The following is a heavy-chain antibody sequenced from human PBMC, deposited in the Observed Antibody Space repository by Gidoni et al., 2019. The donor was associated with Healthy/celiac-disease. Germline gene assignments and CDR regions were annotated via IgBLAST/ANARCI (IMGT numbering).Heavy chain of an antibody. CDR3: ARGMDTAIFDY. V-gene: IGHV3-33*01. CDR1: GFTFSSYC. Sequence: QVQLVESGGGVVQPGRSLRLSCAASGFTFSSYCMHWVRQAPGKGLEWVAVIWYDGSNKYYADSVKGRFTISRDNSKNTLYLQMNSLRAEDTAVYYCARGMDTAIFDYWGQGTLVTVSS. CDR2: IWYDGSNK. D-gene: IGHD5-18*01. J-gene: IGHJ4*02.